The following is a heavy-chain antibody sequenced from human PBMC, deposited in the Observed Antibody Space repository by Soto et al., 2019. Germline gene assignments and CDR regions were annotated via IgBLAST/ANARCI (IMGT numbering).Heavy chain of an antibody. V-gene: IGHV1-69*13. CDR1: GGTFSSYA. Sequence: SVKVSCKASGGTFSSYAITWVRQAPGQGLEWMGGIIPRFGSTNYAQKFQGRVTITADESTRTVYMELSSLKSEDTALYYCARVHYYASSGYYYFDQWGQGSPVTVSS. J-gene: IGHJ4*02. CDR2: IIPRFGST. D-gene: IGHD3-22*01. CDR3: ARVHYYASSGYYYFDQ.